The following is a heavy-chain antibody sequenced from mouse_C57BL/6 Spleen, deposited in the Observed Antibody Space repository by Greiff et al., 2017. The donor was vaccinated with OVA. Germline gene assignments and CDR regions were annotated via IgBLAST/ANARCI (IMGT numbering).Heavy chain of an antibody. Sequence: EVQLQESGPGLVKPSQSLSLTCSVTGYSITSGYYWNWIRQFPGNKLEWMGYISYDGSNNYNPSLKNRISITRDTSKNQFFLKLNSVTTEDTATYYCARDSVYYGSSWAYWGQGTLVTVSA. J-gene: IGHJ3*01. CDR1: GYSITSGYY. CDR2: ISYDGSN. CDR3: ARDSVYYGSSWAY. V-gene: IGHV3-6*01. D-gene: IGHD1-1*01.